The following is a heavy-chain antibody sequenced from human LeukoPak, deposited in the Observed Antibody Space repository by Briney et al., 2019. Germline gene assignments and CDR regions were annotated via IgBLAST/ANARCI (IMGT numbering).Heavy chain of an antibody. CDR2: ISAYNGNT. J-gene: IGHJ5*02. CDR3: ARPNYYDSSGLNWFDP. V-gene: IGHV1-18*01. D-gene: IGHD3-22*01. Sequence: ASVKVSCKASGYTFTSYGISWVRQAPGQGLEWMGRISAYNGNTNYAQKLQGRVTMTTDTSTSTAYMELRSLRSDDTAVYYCARPNYYDSSGLNWFDPWGQGTLVTVSS. CDR1: GYTFTSYG.